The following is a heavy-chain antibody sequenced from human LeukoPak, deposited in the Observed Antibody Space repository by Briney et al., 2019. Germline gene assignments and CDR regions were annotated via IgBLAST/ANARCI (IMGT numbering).Heavy chain of an antibody. V-gene: IGHV3-66*01. D-gene: IGHD1-20*01. CDR1: GFTVSNNY. Sequence: GGSLTLSCAASGFTVSNNYMRWVRQAPGKGLEWVSLIYSGGSTYYADSVKGRFIISRDNSKNTLYLQMNSLRAEDTAVYYCARGDRYNWNHDAFDIWGQGTMVTVSS. J-gene: IGHJ3*02. CDR3: ARGDRYNWNHDAFDI. CDR2: IYSGGST.